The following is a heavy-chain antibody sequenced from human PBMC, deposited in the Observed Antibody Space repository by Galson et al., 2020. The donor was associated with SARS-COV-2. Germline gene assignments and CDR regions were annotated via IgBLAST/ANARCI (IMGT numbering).Heavy chain of an antibody. V-gene: IGHV3-74*01. J-gene: IGHJ4*02. Sequence: ESLKISCAASGFTFSSYWMHWVRQAPGKGLVWVSRIYSEGSSTDYADSVKGRFTISGDNAKNTLYLQMNSLRAEDTAVYYCARGDMRNDYFDYWGQGTLVTVSS. CDR3: ARGDMRNDYFDY. CDR2: IYSEGSST. CDR1: GFTFSSYW. D-gene: IGHD3-16*01.